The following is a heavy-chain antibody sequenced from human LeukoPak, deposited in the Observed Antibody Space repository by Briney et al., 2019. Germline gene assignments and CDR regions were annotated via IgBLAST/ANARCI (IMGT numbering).Heavy chain of an antibody. J-gene: IGHJ4*02. D-gene: IGHD5-12*01. CDR2: IKQDGSEK. V-gene: IGHV3-7*03. Sequence: GGSLRLSCAASGFTFGSYWMSWVRQAPGKGLEWVANIKQDGSEKYYVDSVKGRFTISRDNAKNSLYLQMNSLRAEDMAVYYCARHRGFSSGYGPFDYWGQGTLVTVSS. CDR3: ARHRGFSSGYGPFDY. CDR1: GFTFGSYW.